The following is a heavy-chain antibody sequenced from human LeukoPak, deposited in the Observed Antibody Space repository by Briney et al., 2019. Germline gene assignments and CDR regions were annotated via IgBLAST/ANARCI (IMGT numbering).Heavy chain of an antibody. CDR2: IYTSGST. J-gene: IGHJ5*02. Sequence: KSSETLSLTCTVSGGSISSGSYYWSWIRQPAGKGLEWIGRIYTSGSTNYNPSLKSRVTISVDTSKNQFSLKLSSVTAADTAVYSCARHLRGNFDWLLSLPSWFDPWGQGTLVTVSS. CDR3: ARHLRGNFDWLLSLPSWFDP. D-gene: IGHD3-9*01. V-gene: IGHV4-61*02. CDR1: GGSISSGSYY.